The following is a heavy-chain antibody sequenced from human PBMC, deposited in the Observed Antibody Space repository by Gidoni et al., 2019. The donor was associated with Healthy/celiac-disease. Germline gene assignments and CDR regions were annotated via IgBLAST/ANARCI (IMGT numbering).Heavy chain of an antibody. Sequence: QMQLVQSGPAVKKPGTSVKVSCKASGFTFTSSAVQWVRQARGQRLEWIGWIVVGRGNTNYAQKFQERGTITRDRSTSTAYRELSSLGSEDTAVYYCAAILIYYDSSGYYDYPGYWGQGTLVTVSS. J-gene: IGHJ4*02. CDR2: IVVGRGNT. V-gene: IGHV1-58*01. CDR1: GFTFTSSA. CDR3: AAILIYYDSSGYYDYPGY. D-gene: IGHD3-22*01.